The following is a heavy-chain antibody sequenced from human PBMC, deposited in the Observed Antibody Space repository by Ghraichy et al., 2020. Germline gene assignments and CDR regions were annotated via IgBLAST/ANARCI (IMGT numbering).Heavy chain of an antibody. J-gene: IGHJ4*02. V-gene: IGHV4-59*08. Sequence: SETLSLTCTVTGASTSLNYWTWIRQPPGEGLDWIGYVYYSGTTNYNPSLKSRVTISMDTSKKQFSLKLESVTAADTAVYYWARLRNTYYYVLDYWGQGSLVTVSS. CDR2: VYYSGTT. D-gene: IGHD3-22*01. CDR1: GASTSLNY. CDR3: ARLRNTYYYVLDY.